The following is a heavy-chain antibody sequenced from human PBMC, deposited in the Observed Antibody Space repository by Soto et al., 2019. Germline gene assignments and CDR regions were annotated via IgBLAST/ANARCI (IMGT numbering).Heavy chain of an antibody. CDR2: FYYTGSI. CDR3: ARSMFYSDCTNYSPFEY. CDR1: GGSVSSGNYY. D-gene: IGHD2-8*01. V-gene: IGHV4-61*01. J-gene: IGHJ4*02. Sequence: QVQLQESGPGLVKPSETLSLTCTVSGGSVSSGNYYWSWLRQPPGKGLEWIGYFYYTGSINYTPSLKRGVTRCLDASKNQFSLRLSSVTAADTAVYYCARSMFYSDCTNYSPFEYWGQGTLVTACS.